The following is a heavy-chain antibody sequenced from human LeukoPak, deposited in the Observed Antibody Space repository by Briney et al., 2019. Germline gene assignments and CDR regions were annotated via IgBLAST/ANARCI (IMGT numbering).Heavy chain of an antibody. D-gene: IGHD6-19*01. J-gene: IGHJ6*02. V-gene: IGHV3-15*01. CDR2: IKSKTDGGTT. CDR1: GFTFSNAW. Sequence: GGSLRLSCAASGFTFSNAWMSWVRQAPGKGLEWVGRIKSKTDGGTTDYAAPVKGRFTISRDDSKNTLYLQMNSLRAEDTAVYYCARGTPSSSGWLYYGMDVWGQGTTVTVSS. CDR3: ARGTPSSSGWLYYGMDV.